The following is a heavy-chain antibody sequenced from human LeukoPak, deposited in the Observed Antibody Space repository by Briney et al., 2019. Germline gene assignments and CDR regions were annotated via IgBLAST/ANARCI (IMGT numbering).Heavy chain of an antibody. J-gene: IGHJ1*01. D-gene: IGHD6-13*01. Sequence: GGSLRLSCVASGFTFSDYWMSWVRQAPGKGLEWVVKIKEDGSEKGYADSVRGRFTISRDNAKNSLYLQMSSLRSDATAVYYCARTSRQQLVGYFQHWGQGTLVTVSS. CDR2: IKEDGSEK. V-gene: IGHV3-7*01. CDR3: ARTSRQQLVGYFQH. CDR1: GFTFSDYW.